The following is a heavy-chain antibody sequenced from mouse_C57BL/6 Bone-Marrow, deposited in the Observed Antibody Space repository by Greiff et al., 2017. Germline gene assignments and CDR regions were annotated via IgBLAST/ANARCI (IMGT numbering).Heavy chain of an antibody. Sequence: VQLKESGPELVKPGASVKISCKASGYAFSSSWMNWVKQRPGKGLEWIGRIYPGDGDTNYNGKFKGKATLTADKSSSTAYMQLSSLTSEDSAVYFCARGTAQATLFAYWGQGTLVTVSA. CDR1: GYAFSSSW. CDR2: IYPGDGDT. CDR3: ARGTAQATLFAY. J-gene: IGHJ3*01. D-gene: IGHD3-2*02. V-gene: IGHV1-82*01.